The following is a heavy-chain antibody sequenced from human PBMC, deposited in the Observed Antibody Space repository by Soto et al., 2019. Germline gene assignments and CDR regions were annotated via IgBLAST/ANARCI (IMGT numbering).Heavy chain of an antibody. D-gene: IGHD3-22*01. J-gene: IGHJ4*02. Sequence: PSETLSLTCTVSGGSISSYYWSWIRQPPGKGLEWIGYIYYSGSTNYNPSLKSRVTISVDTSKNQFSLKLSSVTAADTAVYYCARFDYYDNIGYQADYWGPGTLVTVSS. CDR3: ARFDYYDNIGYQADY. CDR2: IYYSGST. V-gene: IGHV4-59*01. CDR1: GGSISSYY.